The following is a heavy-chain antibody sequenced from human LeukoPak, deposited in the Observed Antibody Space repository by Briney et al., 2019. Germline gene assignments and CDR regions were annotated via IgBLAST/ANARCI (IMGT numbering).Heavy chain of an antibody. CDR1: GGSISSSSYS. Sequence: SETLSLTCTVSGGSISSSSYSWGWIRQPPGKGLEWIGSIYYSGSTYYNPSLKSRVTISVDTSKNQFSLKLSSVTAADTAVYYCARVPDGSTQFDYWGQGTLVTVSS. CDR2: IYYSGST. V-gene: IGHV4-39*07. CDR3: ARVPDGSTQFDY. D-gene: IGHD1-26*01. J-gene: IGHJ4*02.